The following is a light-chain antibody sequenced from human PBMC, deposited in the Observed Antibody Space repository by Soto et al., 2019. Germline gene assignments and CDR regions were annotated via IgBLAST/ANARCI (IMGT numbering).Light chain of an antibody. CDR1: QSVSDN. CDR2: GAS. CDR3: QQYNHWPRGYT. Sequence: EIVMTQSPATLSVSPGERATLSCRAGQSVSDNLAWYQQKPGQAPRLLFYGASTMATGVPVRFSASGSGTEFTLTISSLQSEDFAVYYCQQYNHWPRGYTFGQGTKLEIK. J-gene: IGKJ2*01. V-gene: IGKV3-15*01.